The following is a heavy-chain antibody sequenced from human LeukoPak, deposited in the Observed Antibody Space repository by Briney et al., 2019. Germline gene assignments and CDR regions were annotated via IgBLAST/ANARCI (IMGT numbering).Heavy chain of an antibody. J-gene: IGHJ4*02. D-gene: IGHD1-26*01. CDR1: GGSISSYY. Sequence: SETLSLTCTVSGGSISSYYWSWIRQPPGKGLEWIGYIYYSGGTNYNPSLKSRVTISVDTSKNQFSLKLTSVTAADTAMYYCARERTGVGGADYWGQGTLVTVSS. CDR3: ARERTGVGGADY. V-gene: IGHV4-59*01. CDR2: IYYSGGT.